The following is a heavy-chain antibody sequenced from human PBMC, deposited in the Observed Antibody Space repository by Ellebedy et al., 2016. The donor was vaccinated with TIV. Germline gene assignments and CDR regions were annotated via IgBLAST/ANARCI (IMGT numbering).Heavy chain of an antibody. V-gene: IGHV3-23*01. J-gene: IGHJ4*02. CDR2: ISGSGGST. CDR3: AKDTNGANSPVDY. CDR1: GFTFSSYA. Sequence: GGSLRLSXAASGFTFSSYAMSWVRQAPDKGLDWVSAISGSGGSTYYADSVKGRFTISRDNSKNTLYLQMNILRAEDTAVYYCAKDTNGANSPVDYWGQGTLVTVSS. D-gene: IGHD1-1*01.